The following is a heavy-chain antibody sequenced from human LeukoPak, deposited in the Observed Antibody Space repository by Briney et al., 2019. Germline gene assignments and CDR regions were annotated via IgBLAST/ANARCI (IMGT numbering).Heavy chain of an antibody. Sequence: SETLSLACTVSGGSISSSSYYWGWIRQPPGKGLEWIGSIYYSGSTYYNPSLKSRVTMSVDTSKNQFSLKLSSVTAADTAVYYCARGQLTTSSWFDPWGQGTLVTVSS. V-gene: IGHV4-39*07. CDR2: IYYSGST. CDR1: GGSISSSSYY. J-gene: IGHJ5*02. D-gene: IGHD4-17*01. CDR3: ARGQLTTSSWFDP.